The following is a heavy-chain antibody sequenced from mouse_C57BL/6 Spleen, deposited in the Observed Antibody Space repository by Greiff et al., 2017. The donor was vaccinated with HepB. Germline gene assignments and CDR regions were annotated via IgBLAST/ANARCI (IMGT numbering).Heavy chain of an antibody. D-gene: IGHD4-1*01. CDR2: IYPYNGVS. CDR3: AISGSYWYFDV. J-gene: IGHJ1*03. V-gene: IGHV1-31*01. Sequence: EVKLVESGPELVKPGASVKISCKASGYSFTGYYMHWVKQSHGNILDWIGYIYPYNGVSSYNQKFKGKATLTVDKSSSTAYMELRSLTSEDSAVYYCAISGSYWYFDVWGTGTTVTVSS. CDR1: GYSFTGYY.